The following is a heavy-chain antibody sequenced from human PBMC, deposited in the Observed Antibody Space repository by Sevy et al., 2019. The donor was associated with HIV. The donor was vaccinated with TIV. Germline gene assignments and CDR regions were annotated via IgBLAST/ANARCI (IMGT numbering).Heavy chain of an antibody. Sequence: GGSLRLSCAASGFAFHDYSMSWIRQAPGKGLEWVATLSFGCGKINYADSMKGRFTISRDNSKNSFYLQMDNLRVEDTALYYCAREGCSRPHDYWGQGTRVTVSS. V-gene: IGHV3-23*01. CDR3: AREGCSRPHDY. J-gene: IGHJ4*02. CDR2: LSFGCGKI. D-gene: IGHD2-2*01. CDR1: GFAFHDYS.